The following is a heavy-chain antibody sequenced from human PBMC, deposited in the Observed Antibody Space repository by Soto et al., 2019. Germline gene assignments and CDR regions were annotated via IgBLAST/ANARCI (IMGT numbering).Heavy chain of an antibody. Sequence: GGSLRLSCAASGFTFSDYYMSWIRQAPGKGLEWVSYISSSGSTIYYADSVKGRFTISRDNAKNSLYLQMNSLRAEDTAVYYCARKRAATPEGDAFDIWGQGTMVTVSS. D-gene: IGHD2-15*01. CDR1: GFTFSDYY. CDR2: ISSSGSTI. CDR3: ARKRAATPEGDAFDI. V-gene: IGHV3-11*01. J-gene: IGHJ3*02.